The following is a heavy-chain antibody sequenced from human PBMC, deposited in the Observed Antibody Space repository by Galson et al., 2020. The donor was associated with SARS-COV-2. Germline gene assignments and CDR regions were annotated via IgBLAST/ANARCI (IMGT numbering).Heavy chain of an antibody. CDR2: ISYDESNK. J-gene: IGHJ4*02. CDR1: GFTFSSYA. D-gene: IGHD2-15*01. Sequence: GGSLRLSCAASGFTFSSYAMHWVRQAPGKGLEWVALISYDESNKYYADSVKGRFTISRDNSKNTLYLQMDSLRAEDTAVYYCQGYCSGGRCARNFDCWGQGTLVTVSS. CDR3: QGYCSGGRCARNFDC. V-gene: IGHV3-30-3*01.